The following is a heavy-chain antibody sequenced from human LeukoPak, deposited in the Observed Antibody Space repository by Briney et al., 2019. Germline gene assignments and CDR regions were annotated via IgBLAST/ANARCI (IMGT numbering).Heavy chain of an antibody. V-gene: IGHV3-53*01. CDR3: AKGLETESRLDS. D-gene: IGHD1-1*01. CDR1: GFTVRSSY. J-gene: IGHJ4*02. Sequence: PGGSLRLSCAASGFTVRSSYMSWVRQAPGKGLEWVSVIYSGGSPDYADSAKGRFTISSDNSKNTLYLQMNSLRVEDTALYYCAKGLETESRLDSWGQGTLVTVSS. CDR2: IYSGGSP.